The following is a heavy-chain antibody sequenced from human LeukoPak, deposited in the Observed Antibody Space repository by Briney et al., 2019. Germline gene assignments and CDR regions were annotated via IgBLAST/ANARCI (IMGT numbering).Heavy chain of an antibody. CDR1: GFTFSDYY. CDR2: ISSSSSYT. V-gene: IGHV3-11*06. CDR3: AREGYKYYDTLTGVDY. D-gene: IGHD3-9*01. J-gene: IGHJ4*02. Sequence: GGSLRLSCAASGFTFSDYYMSWIRQAPGKGPEWVSYISSSSSYTNYADSVKGRFTISRDNAKNSLYLQMNSLRAEDTAVYYCAREGYKYYDTLTGVDYWGQGTLVTVSS.